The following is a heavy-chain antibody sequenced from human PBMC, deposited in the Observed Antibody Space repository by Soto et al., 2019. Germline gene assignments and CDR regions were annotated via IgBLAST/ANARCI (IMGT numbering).Heavy chain of an antibody. V-gene: IGHV4-39*01. J-gene: IGHJ4*02. Sequence: QLQLQESGPGLVKPSETLSLTCTVSGGSISSSSYYWGWIRQPPGKGLQWIVSIYYSGSTYYNPSLKSRLTRSVDTSKNQFSLKLTSVTAADTAVYYCASHRGYYESTRGYFDNWGQGTPVTVSS. CDR2: IYYSGST. D-gene: IGHD3-22*01. CDR1: GGSISSSSYY. CDR3: ASHRGYYESTRGYFDN.